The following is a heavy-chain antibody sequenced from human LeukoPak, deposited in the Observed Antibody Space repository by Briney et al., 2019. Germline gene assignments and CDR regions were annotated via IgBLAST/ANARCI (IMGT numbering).Heavy chain of an antibody. Sequence: ETLSLTCTVYGGTFSGYSWSWIRQAPGKGLEWVSSISSSSSYIYYADSVKGRFTISRDNAKNSLYLQMNSLRAEDTAVYYCARGRYYYDSSGYDIDYWGQGTLVTVSS. CDR2: ISSSSSYI. D-gene: IGHD3-22*01. V-gene: IGHV3-21*01. J-gene: IGHJ4*02. CDR1: GGTFSGYS. CDR3: ARGRYYYDSSGYDIDY.